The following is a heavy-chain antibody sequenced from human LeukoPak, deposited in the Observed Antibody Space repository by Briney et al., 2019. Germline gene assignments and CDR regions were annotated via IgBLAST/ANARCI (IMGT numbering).Heavy chain of an antibody. CDR1: GFTFSSYG. D-gene: IGHD3-22*01. CDR3: AKGSYYDSSGSFYFDY. V-gene: IGHV3-30*18. Sequence: GGSLRLSCAASGFTFSSYGMHWVRQAPGKGLEWVAVISYDGSNKYYADSVKGRFTISRDNSKNTLYVQVNSLGTEDTAAYYCAKGSYYDSSGSFYFDYWGQGTLVTVSS. J-gene: IGHJ4*02. CDR2: ISYDGSNK.